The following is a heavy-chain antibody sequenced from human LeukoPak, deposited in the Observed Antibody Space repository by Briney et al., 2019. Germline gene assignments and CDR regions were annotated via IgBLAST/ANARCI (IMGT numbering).Heavy chain of an antibody. CDR1: GYTFTSYA. CDR2: INTNTGNP. V-gene: IGHV7-4-1*02. J-gene: IGHJ1*01. D-gene: IGHD3-9*01. CDR3: AEASGDTLTGYFEYFQH. Sequence: RRASVKVSCKASGYTFTSYAMNWVRQAPGQGLEWMGWINTNTGNPTYAQGFTGRFVFSLDTSVSTAYLQISSLKAEDTAVYYCAEASGDTLTGYFEYFQHWGQGTLVTVSS.